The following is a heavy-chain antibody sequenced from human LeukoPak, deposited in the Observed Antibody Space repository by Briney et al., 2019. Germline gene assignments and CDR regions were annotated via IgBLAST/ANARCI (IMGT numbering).Heavy chain of an antibody. J-gene: IGHJ4*02. V-gene: IGHV3-66*01. CDR1: GFTVSSNY. CDR2: IYSGGST. D-gene: IGHD3-9*01. Sequence: GGSLRLSCAASGFTVSSNYMSRVRQAPGKGLEWVSVIYSGGSTYYADSVKGRFSISRDNSKNTLYLQMNSLRAEDTAVYYCARVSGDILTGNYIRYFDYWGLGTLVTVSS. CDR3: ARVSGDILTGNYIRYFDY.